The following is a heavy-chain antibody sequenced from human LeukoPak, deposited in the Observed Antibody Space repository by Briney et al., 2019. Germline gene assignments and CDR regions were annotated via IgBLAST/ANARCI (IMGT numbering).Heavy chain of an antibody. CDR1: GFTFTTHW. CDR3: ARYYFWTGSYCFDH. CDR2: IFPGDSDP. D-gene: IGHD3/OR15-3a*01. Sequence: GESLKISCKTSGFTFTTHWIAWVRPMPGEGLELMGIIFPGDSDPNYSPSFQGQVTISADKSSNTAYLQWSSLKASDTAMYYCARYYFWTGSYCFDHWGQGTLVTVSS. J-gene: IGHJ4*02. V-gene: IGHV5-51*01.